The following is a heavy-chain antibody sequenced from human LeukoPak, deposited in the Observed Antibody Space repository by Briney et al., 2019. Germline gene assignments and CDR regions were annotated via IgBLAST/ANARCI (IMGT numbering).Heavy chain of an antibody. Sequence: GASVKVSCKASGYTFTSYAMHWVRQASGQRLEWMGWINAGNGNTKYPQKFQGRVTITRDTSASTAYMELSSLRSEDTAVYYCARDQWFGELSSYYFDYWGQGTLVTVSS. V-gene: IGHV1-3*01. CDR1: GYTFTSYA. CDR3: ARDQWFGELSSYYFDY. J-gene: IGHJ4*02. CDR2: INAGNGNT. D-gene: IGHD3-10*01.